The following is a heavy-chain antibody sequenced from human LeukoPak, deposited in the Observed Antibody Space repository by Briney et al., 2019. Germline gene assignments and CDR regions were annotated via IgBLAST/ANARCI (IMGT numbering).Heavy chain of an antibody. J-gene: IGHJ4*02. D-gene: IGHD5-12*01. CDR1: GFTFSSYA. CDR3: AKGGMVATYYFDY. V-gene: IGHV3-23*01. CDR2: IGGSGGST. Sequence: GGSLRLSCAASGFTFSSYAMSWVRQAPGKGLEWVSAIGGSGGSTYYADSVKGRFTISRDNSKNTLYLQMNSLGAEDTAVYYCAKGGMVATYYFDYWGQGTLVTVSS.